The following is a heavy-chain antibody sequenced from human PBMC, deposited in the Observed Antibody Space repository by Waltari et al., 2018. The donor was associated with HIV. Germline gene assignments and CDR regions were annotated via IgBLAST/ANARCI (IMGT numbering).Heavy chain of an antibody. J-gene: IGHJ4*02. CDR2: IRSKAECGTT. CDR1: GFTFGDYA. CDR3: TRAREDVLRNLRRWDY. V-gene: IGHV3-49*03. D-gene: IGHD3-9*01. Sequence: EVQLVESGGGLVQPGRSLRLSCTASGFTFGDYAMSWLRQAPGKGLEWVGFIRSKAECGTTEYVASVQGRCTISRDESKIIAYLQMYSLKTEDTAVYYCTRAREDVLRNLRRWDYWGQGTLVTVSS.